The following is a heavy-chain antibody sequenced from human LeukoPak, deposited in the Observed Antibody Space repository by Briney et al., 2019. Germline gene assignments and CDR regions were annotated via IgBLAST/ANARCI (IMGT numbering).Heavy chain of an antibody. Sequence: GGSLRLSCAASGFSFSDYYMKWIRQAPGKGLEWVSYISSSGSTIYYADSVKGRFSISRDNAKNTLYLQMNSLRVEDTAVYYCARGRPHGNDYWGQGTLVTVSS. CDR3: ARGRPHGNDY. V-gene: IGHV3-11*04. CDR2: ISSSGSTI. D-gene: IGHD4-23*01. J-gene: IGHJ4*02. CDR1: GFSFSDYY.